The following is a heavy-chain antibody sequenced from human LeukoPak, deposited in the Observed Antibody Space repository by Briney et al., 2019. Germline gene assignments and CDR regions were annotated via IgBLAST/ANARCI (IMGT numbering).Heavy chain of an antibody. J-gene: IGHJ5*02. V-gene: IGHV1-18*01. Sequence: ASVKVSCKASGYTFTSYGISWVRQAPGQGLEWMGWISAYNGNTNYAQKLQGRVTMTTDTSTSTAYMELRSLRSDDTAVYYCARGTDYDFWGGYYKFGYWFDPWGQGTLVTVSS. CDR3: ARGTDYDFWGGYYKFGYWFDP. CDR1: GYTFTSYG. CDR2: ISAYNGNT. D-gene: IGHD3-3*01.